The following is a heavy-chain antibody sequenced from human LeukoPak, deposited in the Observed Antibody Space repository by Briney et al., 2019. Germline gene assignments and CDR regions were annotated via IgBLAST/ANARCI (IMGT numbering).Heavy chain of an antibody. D-gene: IGHD1-26*01. CDR3: AWMAVGATSPDY. CDR2: IYYSGST. Sequence: PSETLSLTCTVSGGSISSSSYYWGWIRQPPGKGLEWIESIYYSGSTYYNPSLKSRVTISVDTSKNQFSMKLTSVTAADTAVYYCAWMAVGATSPDYWGQGTLVTVSS. J-gene: IGHJ4*02. V-gene: IGHV4-39*01. CDR1: GGSISSSSYY.